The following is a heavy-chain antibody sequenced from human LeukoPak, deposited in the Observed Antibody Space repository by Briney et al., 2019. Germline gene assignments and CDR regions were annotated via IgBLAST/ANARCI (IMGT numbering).Heavy chain of an antibody. J-gene: IGHJ4*02. V-gene: IGHV3-9*01. CDR2: ISWNSGSI. CDR1: GFTFDDSA. Sequence: GGSLRLSCAASGFTFDDSAMHWVRQAPGKGLEWVSGISWNSGSIGYADSVKGRFTISRDNAKNSLYLQMNSLRAEDTALYYCAKGGYTMVRGAIIDYWGQGTLVTVSS. D-gene: IGHD3-10*01. CDR3: AKGGYTMVRGAIIDY.